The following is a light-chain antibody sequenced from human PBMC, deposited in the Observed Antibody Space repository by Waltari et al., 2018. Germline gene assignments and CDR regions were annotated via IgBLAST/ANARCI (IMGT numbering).Light chain of an antibody. CDR2: ATV. V-gene: IGLV1-44*01. CDR3: ASWDGRLNGVV. Sequence: QSVLTQPPSASGTPGPRVTIPSSGCSSNIGLATVTWYQQFPGAAPKLLIPATVQRPSGVPDRFSGSKSGTSASLAISGLQSEDEADYFCASWDGRLNGVVFGGGTKLTVL. CDR1: SSNIGLAT. J-gene: IGLJ3*02.